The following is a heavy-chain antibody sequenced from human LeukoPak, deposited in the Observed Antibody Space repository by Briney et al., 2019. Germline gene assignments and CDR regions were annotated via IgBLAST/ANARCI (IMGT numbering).Heavy chain of an antibody. D-gene: IGHD3-22*01. V-gene: IGHV3-53*01. Sequence: GGSLRLSCAASGFTVSGNYLSWVRQAPGKGLEWVSVIYADGRTFYADSLKGRFTISRDSSKNMLYLQMNSLRTEDTAVYYCAKDHESDGYPCLDHWGLGTLVTVSS. CDR1: GFTVSGNY. CDR3: AKDHESDGYPCLDH. J-gene: IGHJ4*02. CDR2: IYADGRT.